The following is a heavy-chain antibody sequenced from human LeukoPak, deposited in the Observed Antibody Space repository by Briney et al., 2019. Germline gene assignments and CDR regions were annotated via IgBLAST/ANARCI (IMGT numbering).Heavy chain of an antibody. CDR1: GGSISNSSYY. J-gene: IGHJ4*02. CDR3: ARHSSYVSPVRY. CDR2: IFYSGST. D-gene: IGHD3-10*02. V-gene: IGHV4-39*01. Sequence: PSETLSLTCTVSGGSISNSSYYWGWIRQPPGTGLEWIVSIFYSGSTYYNPSLKSRVTISVDTSKNQFSLKLSSVTAADTAVYFCARHSSYVSPVRYWGQGTLVTVSP.